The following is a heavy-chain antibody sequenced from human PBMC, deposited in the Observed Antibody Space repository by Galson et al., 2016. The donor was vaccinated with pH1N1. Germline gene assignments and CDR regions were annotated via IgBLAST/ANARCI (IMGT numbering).Heavy chain of an antibody. CDR2: IIPIFGTT. D-gene: IGHD4-23*01. CDR3: ARTPTSVVTVYSLFDV. V-gene: IGHV1-69*13. CDR1: EGTFTSST. J-gene: IGHJ6*02. Sequence: SVKVSCKVSEGTFTSSTITWVRHAPGQGLEWVGDIIPIFGTTTYALKFQGRVTLTADGSLHTAFMELSGLTSQDTAVYYCARTPTSVVTVYSLFDVWGQGTTVTVSS.